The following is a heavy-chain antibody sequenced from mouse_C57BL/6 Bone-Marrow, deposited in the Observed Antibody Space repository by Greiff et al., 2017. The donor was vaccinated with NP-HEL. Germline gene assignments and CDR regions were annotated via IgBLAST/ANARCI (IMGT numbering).Heavy chain of an antibody. J-gene: IGHJ4*01. CDR1: GFSLTSYG. Sequence: QVQLQQSGPGLVQPSQSLSITCTVSGFSLTSYGVHWVRQSPGKGLEWLGVIWRGGSTDYNAAFMSRLSITKDNSKSQVFFKMSSLQADDTAIYYCAKGGLSVGYYARDYWGQGTSVTVSS. CDR3: AKGGLSVGYYARDY. V-gene: IGHV2-5*01. CDR2: IWRGGST. D-gene: IGHD6-5*01.